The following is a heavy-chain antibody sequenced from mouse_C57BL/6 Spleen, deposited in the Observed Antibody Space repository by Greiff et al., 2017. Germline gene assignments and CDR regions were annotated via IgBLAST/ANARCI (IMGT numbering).Heavy chain of an antibody. CDR3: ARGRYSNYAMDY. D-gene: IGHD2-5*01. V-gene: IGHV1-80*01. Sequence: QVQLQQSGAELVKPGASVKISCKASGYAFSSYWMNWVKQRPGKGLEWIGQIYPGDGDTNYNGKFKGKATLTADKSSSPAYMQLSGLTSEDSAVYVCARGRYSNYAMDYWGQGTSVTVSA. J-gene: IGHJ4*01. CDR2: IYPGDGDT. CDR1: GYAFSSYW.